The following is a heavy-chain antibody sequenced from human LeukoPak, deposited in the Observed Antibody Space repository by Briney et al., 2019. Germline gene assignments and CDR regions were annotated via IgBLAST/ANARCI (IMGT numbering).Heavy chain of an antibody. CDR2: ISADGSVT. Sequence: PGGSLRLSCADSGFTFSRYWMHWVRQTPGKGLXXXXCISADGSVTRYADSVKGRFTISRDNTKSTLYLQMHSLRAEDTAVYYCATAGGDGSRMGFDPWGQGTLVTVSS. CDR3: ATAGGDGSRMGFDP. D-gene: IGHD2-15*01. CDR1: GFTFSRYW. V-gene: IGHV3-74*01. J-gene: IGHJ5*02.